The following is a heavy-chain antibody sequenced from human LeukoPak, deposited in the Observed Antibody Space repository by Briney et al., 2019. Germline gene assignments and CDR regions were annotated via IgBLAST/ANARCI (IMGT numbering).Heavy chain of an antibody. D-gene: IGHD6-6*01. CDR3: ATEIRSIAARNDAFDI. Sequence: ASVKVSCKVSGYTLTELSMHWVRQAPGKGLEWMGGFDPEDGETIYAQKFQGRVTMTEDTSTDTAYMELSSLRSEDTAVYYCATEIRSIAARNDAFDIWGQGTMVTVSS. CDR2: FDPEDGET. J-gene: IGHJ3*02. CDR1: GYTLTELS. V-gene: IGHV1-24*01.